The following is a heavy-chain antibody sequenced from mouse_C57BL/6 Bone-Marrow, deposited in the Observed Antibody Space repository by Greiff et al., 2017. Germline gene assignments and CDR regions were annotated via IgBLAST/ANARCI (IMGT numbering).Heavy chain of an antibody. CDR3: ARHGYYRWYAMDY. CDR1: GYTFTSYW. Sequence: QVQLQQSGAELVRPESSVKLSCKASGYTFTSYWMDWVKQRPGQGLEWIGNIYPSDSETHYNQKFKDKATLTVDKSSSTAYMQLSSLTSEDSAVYYCARHGYYRWYAMDYWGQGTSVTVSS. J-gene: IGHJ4*01. V-gene: IGHV1-61*01. CDR2: IYPSDSET. D-gene: IGHD2-3*01.